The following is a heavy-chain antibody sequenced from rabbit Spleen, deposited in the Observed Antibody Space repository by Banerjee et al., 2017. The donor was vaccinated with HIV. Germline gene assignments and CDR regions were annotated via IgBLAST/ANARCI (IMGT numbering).Heavy chain of an antibody. CDR3: ARNYNL. CDR1: GFDFSSYG. J-gene: IGHJ4*01. CDR2: IDPIFGST. V-gene: IGHV1S47*01. Sequence: QEQLVESGGGLVQPGGSLQLSCKASGFDFSSYGVSWVRQGPGKGLEWIGYIDPIFGSTVYATWVNGRFTISRENTQNTLYLQLNSLTVADTATYFCARNYNLWGPGTLVTVS.